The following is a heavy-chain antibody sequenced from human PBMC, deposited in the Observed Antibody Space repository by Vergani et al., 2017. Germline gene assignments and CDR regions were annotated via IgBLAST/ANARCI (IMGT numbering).Heavy chain of an antibody. CDR3: ARAALRLGELSLYGY. CDR1: GYTLTGYY. Sequence: QVQLVQSGAEVKKPGASVKVSCKASGYTLTGYYMHWVRQAPGRGLEGMGWSNPNSGGTKYAQKFQGRVTMTRDTSISTAYMELSRLRSDDTAVYYCARAALRLGELSLYGYWGQGTLVTVSS. J-gene: IGHJ4*02. CDR2: SNPNSGGT. V-gene: IGHV1-2*02. D-gene: IGHD3-16*02.